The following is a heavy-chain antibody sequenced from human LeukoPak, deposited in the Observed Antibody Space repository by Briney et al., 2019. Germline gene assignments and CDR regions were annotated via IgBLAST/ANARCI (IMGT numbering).Heavy chain of an antibody. V-gene: IGHV3-30*18. CDR2: ISYDGSNK. CDR3: AKDVAAGYSSSWYPFSYYYGMDV. J-gene: IGHJ6*02. CDR1: GFTFSSYG. D-gene: IGHD6-13*01. Sequence: GGSLRLSCAASGFTFSSYGMPWVRQAPGKGLEWVAVISYDGSNKYYADSVKGRFTISRDNSKNTLYLQMNSLRAEDTAVYYCAKDVAAGYSSSWYPFSYYYGMDVWGQGTTVTVSS.